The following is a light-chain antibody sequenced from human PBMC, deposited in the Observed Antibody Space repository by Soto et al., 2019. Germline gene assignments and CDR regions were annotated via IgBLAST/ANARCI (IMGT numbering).Light chain of an antibody. Sequence: VVMTQSPATLSVSPGERATLSCRASQRVSTTLAWYPQKPGQAPRLLLYGASIRATGIPARVSGSGAGTEVTLTISSLQSEDSAVYYWHQYKTWPLSFGGGTKVESK. V-gene: IGKV3-15*01. CDR2: GAS. CDR3: HQYKTWPLS. J-gene: IGKJ4*01. CDR1: QRVSTT.